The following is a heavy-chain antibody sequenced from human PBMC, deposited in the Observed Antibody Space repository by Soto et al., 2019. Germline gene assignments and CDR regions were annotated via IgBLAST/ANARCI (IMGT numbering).Heavy chain of an antibody. D-gene: IGHD5-12*01. CDR1: GGSISSSSYY. CDR3: ARKRGYSGYDWGLDY. V-gene: IGHV4-39*01. CDR2: IYYSGST. J-gene: IGHJ4*02. Sequence: PSETLSLTCTVSGGSISSSSYYWGWIRQPPGKGLEWIGSIYYSGSTYYNPSLKSRVTISVDTSKNQFSLKLSSVTAADTAVYYCARKRGYSGYDWGLDYWGRGTLVTVSS.